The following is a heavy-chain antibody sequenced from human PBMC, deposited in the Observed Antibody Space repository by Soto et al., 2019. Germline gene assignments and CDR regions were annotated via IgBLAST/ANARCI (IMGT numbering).Heavy chain of an antibody. Sequence: GGSLRLSCAASGFTFTSYWMNWVRQAPGKGLEWVANIKPDGSEKNYVDSVRGRFTISRDNAKNSLYLQMNSLRAEDTAVYYCASRSDTIFGVVPIRWGQGTLVTVSS. CDR2: IKPDGSEK. J-gene: IGHJ4*02. V-gene: IGHV3-7*01. CDR1: GFTFTSYW. D-gene: IGHD3-3*01. CDR3: ASRSDTIFGVVPIR.